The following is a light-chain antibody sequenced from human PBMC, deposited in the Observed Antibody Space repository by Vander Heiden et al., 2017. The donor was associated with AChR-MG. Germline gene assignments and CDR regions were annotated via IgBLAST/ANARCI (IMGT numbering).Light chain of an antibody. CDR2: DVS. V-gene: IGLV2-14*03. CDR1: SSDVGNYNF. CDR3: NSYTSSRTRV. Sequence: QSALTQPASVSGSPGQSITISCTRTSSDVGNYNFVSWYQQHPGEAPKLMIYDVSNRPSGVSNRFSGSKSGNTASLTISGLQAEDEADYYCNSYTSSRTRVFGGGTKLTVL. J-gene: IGLJ3*02.